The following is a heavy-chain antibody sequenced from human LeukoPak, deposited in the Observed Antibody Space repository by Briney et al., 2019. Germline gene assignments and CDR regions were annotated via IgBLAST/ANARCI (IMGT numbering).Heavy chain of an antibody. Sequence: PGRSLRLSCAASGFSFSDHYMDWVRQAPGRGLEWVGRSRNKANSYTTEYAASVKGRFTISRDDSKNSLYLQMNSLKTEDTGVYYCVGSYRNGYNYVDYWGQGTLVTVSS. CDR3: VGSYRNGYNYVDY. V-gene: IGHV3-72*01. CDR1: GFSFSDHY. J-gene: IGHJ4*02. CDR2: SRNKANSYTT. D-gene: IGHD5-24*01.